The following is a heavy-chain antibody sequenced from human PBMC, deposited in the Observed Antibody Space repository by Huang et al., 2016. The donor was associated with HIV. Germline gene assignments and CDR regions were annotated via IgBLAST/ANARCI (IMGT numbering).Heavy chain of an antibody. D-gene: IGHD3-10*01. V-gene: IGHV3-74*03. Sequence: EVQLAESGGGLVQPGGSLRLSCAASGLTFSNFWMHWVRQAPGKGLVWVSRVNSDGRSTTYADSVEGRFTISRDNAKNTLHLQMNSLRVEDTAIYYCVSGVNYKFDYWGQGTPVTVSS. CDR2: VNSDGRST. J-gene: IGHJ4*02. CDR1: GLTFSNFW. CDR3: VSGVNYKFDY.